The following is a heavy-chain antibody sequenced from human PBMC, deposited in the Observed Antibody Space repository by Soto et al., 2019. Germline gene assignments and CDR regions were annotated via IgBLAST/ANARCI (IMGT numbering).Heavy chain of an antibody. CDR1: GLSVTNYG. CDR2: IPGSGDVT. D-gene: IGHD6-19*01. V-gene: IGHV3-23*01. CDR3: LKETSTGWGYMDV. Sequence: PGGSLRLSCAASGLSVTNYGMSWVRQAPGRGLEWVSTIPGSGDVTCYADSVKGRFTISRDNSKNTVNLQLDSLRVEDTAVYFCLKETSTGWGYMDVWGRGTTVTVSS. J-gene: IGHJ6*03.